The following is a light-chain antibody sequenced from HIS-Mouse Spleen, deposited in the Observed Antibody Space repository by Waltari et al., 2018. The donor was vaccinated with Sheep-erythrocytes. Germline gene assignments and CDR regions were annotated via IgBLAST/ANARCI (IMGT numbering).Light chain of an antibody. V-gene: IGLV2-23*01. J-gene: IGLJ3*02. Sequence: QSSLTQPAPVSGSPGQSITLSSTRTRLYGGHHNPLSWYQQHPGKAPKLMIYEGSKRPSGVSNRFSGSKSGNTASLTISGLQAEDEADYYCCSYAGSSTWVFGGGTKLTVL. CDR1: RLYGGHHNP. CDR3: CSYAGSSTWV. CDR2: EGS.